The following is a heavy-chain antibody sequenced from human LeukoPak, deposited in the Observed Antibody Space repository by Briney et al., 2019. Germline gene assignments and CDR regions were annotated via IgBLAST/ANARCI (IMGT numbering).Heavy chain of an antibody. J-gene: IGHJ4*02. CDR2: MNSDGSSR. V-gene: IGHV3-74*01. D-gene: IGHD1-26*01. CDR1: GFTFSSYG. CDR3: VRQGTVGEFDY. Sequence: GGSLRLSCAASGFTFSSYGMHWVRQAPGKGLVWVSRMNSDGSSRIYADSVKGRFTISRDNAKNTLYVQMNSLRAEDSAVYYCVRQGTVGEFDYWGQGTLVTVSS.